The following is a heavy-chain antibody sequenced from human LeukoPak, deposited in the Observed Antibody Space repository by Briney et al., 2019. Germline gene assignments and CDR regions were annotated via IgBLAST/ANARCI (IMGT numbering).Heavy chain of an antibody. CDR3: TASYAPGVDN. CDR2: ISSSGSTI. J-gene: IGHJ4*02. CDR1: GFTFSSYE. D-gene: IGHD3-16*01. V-gene: IGHV3-48*03. Sequence: GGSLRLSCAASGFTFSSYEMNWVRQAPGKGLEWVSYISSSGSTIYYADSVKGRFTISRDNAKNSLYLQMNSLKTDDTAVYYCTASYAPGVDNWGQGILVTVSP.